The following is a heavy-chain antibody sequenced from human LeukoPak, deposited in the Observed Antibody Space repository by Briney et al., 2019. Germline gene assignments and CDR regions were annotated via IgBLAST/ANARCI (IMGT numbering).Heavy chain of an antibody. V-gene: IGHV3-7*01. J-gene: IGHJ4*02. Sequence: GGSLRLSCAASGFTFSSYWMSWVRQAPGKGLEWVANMKYDGSEKYYVDSVKGRFTISRDNAKNSLYLQMNSLRAEDTAVYDCARDIEAAGLFLDYWGQGTLVTVSS. CDR1: GFTFSSYW. CDR2: MKYDGSEK. CDR3: ARDIEAAGLFLDY. D-gene: IGHD6-13*01.